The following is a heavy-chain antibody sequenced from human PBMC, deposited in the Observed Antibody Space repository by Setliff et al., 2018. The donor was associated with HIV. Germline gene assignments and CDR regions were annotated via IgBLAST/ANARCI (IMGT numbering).Heavy chain of an antibody. CDR1: GGSLSSGSHY. D-gene: IGHD2-2*01. CDR2: FYTSGTT. J-gene: IGHJ6*02. Sequence: SETLSLTCSVSGGSLSSGSHYCTWLRQAAGKGLEWIGHFYTSGTTNYNPPLESRVTISVDTSKNQFSLKLSSVTAADAAVYYCGTAMYYYYGLDVWGQGIGVTVSS. CDR3: GTAMYYYYGLDV. V-gene: IGHV4-61*09.